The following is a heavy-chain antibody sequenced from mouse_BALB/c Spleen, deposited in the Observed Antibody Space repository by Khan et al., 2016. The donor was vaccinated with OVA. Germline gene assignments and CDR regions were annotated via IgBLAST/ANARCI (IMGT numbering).Heavy chain of an antibody. V-gene: IGHV9-3-1*01. CDR2: INTYTGAP. D-gene: IGHD1-1*01. CDR3: ARVGYSGTLDY. CDR1: GYTFTNYG. Sequence: QIQLVQSGPELKKPGETVKISCKASGYTFTNYGMNWVKQTPGEGLKWMGWINTYTGAPTYAGDFKGRFAFSLEPSASTAFLQINTLKIEDTAIYFCARVGYSGTLDYWGQGTSVTVSS. J-gene: IGHJ4*01.